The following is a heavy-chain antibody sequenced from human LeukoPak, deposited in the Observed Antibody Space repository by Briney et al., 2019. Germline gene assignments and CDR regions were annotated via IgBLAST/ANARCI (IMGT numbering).Heavy chain of an antibody. CDR1: GFTFSSYA. V-gene: IGHV3-23*01. CDR2: ISGSGGST. Sequence: GGSLRLSCAASGFTFSSYAMSWVRQAPGKGLEWVSGISGSGGSTYYADSVKGRFTLSRDNSKSTLYLQMNSLRAEDTAVYYCARFAGFGEIDYYYYMDVWGKGTTVTVSS. CDR3: ARFAGFGEIDYYYYMDV. D-gene: IGHD3-10*01. J-gene: IGHJ6*03.